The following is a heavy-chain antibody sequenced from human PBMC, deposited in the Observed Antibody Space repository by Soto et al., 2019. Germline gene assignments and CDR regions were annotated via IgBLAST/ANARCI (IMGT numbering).Heavy chain of an antibody. D-gene: IGHD3-3*02. Sequence: ETLSLTCTVSGDSISSSNSHWGWTRQPPGKGLEYIGSVYYGGAIFYSGNIYYNPSLKSRVTISVDTSKNQFSLRLSSVTAADTGVYYCVRYDRINMKPYSPEGFHIWGQGTMVTVSS. CDR2: VYYGGAIFYSGNI. CDR1: GDSISSSNSH. V-gene: IGHV4-39*01. J-gene: IGHJ3*02. CDR3: VRYDRINMKPYSPEGFHI.